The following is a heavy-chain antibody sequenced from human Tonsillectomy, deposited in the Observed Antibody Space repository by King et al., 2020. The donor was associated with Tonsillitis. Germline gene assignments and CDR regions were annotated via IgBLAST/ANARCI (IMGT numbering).Heavy chain of an antibody. CDR1: GYSFTSYW. Sequence: QLVQSGAEVKKPGESLKISCKGSGYSFTSYWIGWVRQMPGKGLEWMGIINPGDSDNRYSPSFQGQVTISADKSITTAYLQWGSLKASDTAMYYCARGSRQQLVREDYFDYWGQGTLVTVSS. CDR3: ARGSRQQLVREDYFDY. CDR2: INPGDSDN. V-gene: IGHV5-51*01. J-gene: IGHJ4*02. D-gene: IGHD6-13*01.